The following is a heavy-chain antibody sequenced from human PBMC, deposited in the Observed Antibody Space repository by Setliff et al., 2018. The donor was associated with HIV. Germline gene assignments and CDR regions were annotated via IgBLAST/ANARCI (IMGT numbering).Heavy chain of an antibody. Sequence: GASVKVSCKASGYTFTGYYMHWVRQAPGQGLEWMGRINPNSGGTNYAQKFQGRVTMTRDTSISTAYMELSRLRSDDTAVYYCARNYYDSSGYRHYYYYYYMDVWG. V-gene: IGHV1-2*06. CDR3: ARNYYDSSGYRHYYYYYYMDV. D-gene: IGHD3-22*01. CDR2: INPNSGGT. CDR1: GYTFTGYY. J-gene: IGHJ6*03.